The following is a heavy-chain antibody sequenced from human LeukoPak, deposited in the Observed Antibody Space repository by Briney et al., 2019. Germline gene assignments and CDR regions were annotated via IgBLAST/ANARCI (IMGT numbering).Heavy chain of an antibody. Sequence: SETLSLTCAVYGESFNRYYWSWIRQPPGKGLEWIAEIYHDGNTNYNPSLKSRVTISVDTSKNQFSLKLSSVTAADTAVYYCARHVSSWYFDHWGQGTLVTVSS. D-gene: IGHD6-13*01. CDR3: ARHVSSWYFDH. J-gene: IGHJ4*02. CDR2: IYHDGNT. V-gene: IGHV4-34*01. CDR1: GESFNRYY.